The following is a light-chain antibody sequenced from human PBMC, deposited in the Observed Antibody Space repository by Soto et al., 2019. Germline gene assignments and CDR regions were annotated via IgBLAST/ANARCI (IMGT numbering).Light chain of an antibody. J-gene: IGLJ2*01. V-gene: IGLV4-69*01. CDR2: LDSDGSH. CDR1: SGHSSYA. Sequence: QPVLTQSPSASASLGASVKLTCTLSSGHSSYAIAWHQQQPEKGPRYLMKLDSDGSHTKGDAIPDRFSGSSSGAARYLAISSLQSEDEADYCCQTWGTGIHVVFGGGTKLTVL. CDR3: QTWGTGIHVV.